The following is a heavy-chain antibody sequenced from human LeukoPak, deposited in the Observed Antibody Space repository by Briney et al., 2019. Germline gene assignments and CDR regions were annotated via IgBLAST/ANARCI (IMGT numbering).Heavy chain of an antibody. CDR3: ARDRDRRYFDY. V-gene: IGHV3-30*04. CDR2: ISYDGSNK. D-gene: IGHD1-14*01. CDR1: GFTFSSYA. J-gene: IGHJ4*02. Sequence: QPGRSLRLSCAASGFTFSSYAMHWVRQAPGKGLEWVAVISYDGSNKYYADSVKGRFTISRDNSKNTLYLQMNSLRAEDTAVYYCARDRDRRYFDYWGQGTPVTVSS.